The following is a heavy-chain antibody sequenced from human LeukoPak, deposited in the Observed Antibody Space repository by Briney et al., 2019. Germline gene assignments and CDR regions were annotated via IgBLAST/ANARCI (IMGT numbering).Heavy chain of an antibody. D-gene: IGHD3-9*01. CDR3: ARVTRYDTPGRYFDY. Sequence: ASETLSLTCTVSGGSISSGGYYWSWIRQPPGKGLEWIVYIYHSGSTYYNPSLKSRVTISVDRSKNQFSLKLSSVTAADTAVYYCARVTRYDTPGRYFDYWGQGTLVTVSS. J-gene: IGHJ4*02. CDR1: GGSISSGGYY. V-gene: IGHV4-30-2*01. CDR2: IYHSGST.